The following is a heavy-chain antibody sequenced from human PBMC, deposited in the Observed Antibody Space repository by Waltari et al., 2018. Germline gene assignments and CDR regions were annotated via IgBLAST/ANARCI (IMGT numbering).Heavy chain of an antibody. Sequence: QVQLQESGPGLVKPSETLSLTCTVSGGSISSYYWSWIRQPPRKGLEWIGYIYYSGSTNYNPSLKSRVTISVDTSKNQFSLKLSSVTAADTAVYYCARVYRARYFDYWGQGTLVTVSS. CDR1: GGSISSYY. D-gene: IGHD2-2*02. CDR3: ARVYRARYFDY. CDR2: IYYSGST. V-gene: IGHV4-59*01. J-gene: IGHJ4*02.